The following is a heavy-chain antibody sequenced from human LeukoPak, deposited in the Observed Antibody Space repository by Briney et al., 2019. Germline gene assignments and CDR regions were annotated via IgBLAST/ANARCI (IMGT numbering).Heavy chain of an antibody. Sequence: ASVKVSCKASGGTFSSYAISWVRQAPGQGLEWMGGIIPIFGTANYAQKFQGRVTITADKSTSTAYMELSSLRPEDTAVYYCAREDMLGFGEDEGDYWGQGTLVTVSS. J-gene: IGHJ4*02. D-gene: IGHD3-10*01. V-gene: IGHV1-69*06. CDR2: IIPIFGTA. CDR3: AREDMLGFGEDEGDY. CDR1: GGTFSSYA.